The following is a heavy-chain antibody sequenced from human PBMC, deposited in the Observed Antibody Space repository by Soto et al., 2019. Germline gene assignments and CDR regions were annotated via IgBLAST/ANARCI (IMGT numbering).Heavy chain of an antibody. V-gene: IGHV4-34*01. CDR2: INHSGST. CDR1: GGSFSGYY. D-gene: IGHD2-2*01. Sequence: TSETLSLTCAVYGGSFSGYYWSWIRQPPGKGLEWIGEINHSGSTNYNPSLKSRVTISVDTSKNQFSLKLSSVTAADTAVYYCARDSTDIVVVPAATSYNWFDPWGQGTLVTVSS. J-gene: IGHJ5*02. CDR3: ARDSTDIVVVPAATSYNWFDP.